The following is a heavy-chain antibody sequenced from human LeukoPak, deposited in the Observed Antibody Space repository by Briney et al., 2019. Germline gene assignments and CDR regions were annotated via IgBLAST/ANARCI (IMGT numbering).Heavy chain of an antibody. CDR1: GFTFSSYW. J-gene: IGHJ4*02. V-gene: IGHV3-7*01. D-gene: IGHD5-24*01. CDR2: VKQDGSEK. CDR3: ARGSGMATTYY. Sequence: GGSLRLSCAASGFTFSSYWMSWVRQAPGKGLEWVANVKQDGSEKYYVDSVKGRFTISRDNAKNSQYLQMNSLRAEDTAVYYCARGSGMATTYYWGQGTLVTVSS.